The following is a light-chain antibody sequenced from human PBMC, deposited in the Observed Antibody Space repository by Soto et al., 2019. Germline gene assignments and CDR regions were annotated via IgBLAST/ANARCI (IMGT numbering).Light chain of an antibody. Sequence: DIQMTQTPSSLSASVGDRVTITCRASQGISNYLAWYQQKPGKVPKLLIYAASTLQSGVPSRFSGSGSGTDFTLTSSRLHLEDVATYYCQKYNSAPPITFGQGTRLEMK. CDR3: QKYNSAPPIT. CDR1: QGISNY. J-gene: IGKJ5*01. CDR2: AAS. V-gene: IGKV1-27*01.